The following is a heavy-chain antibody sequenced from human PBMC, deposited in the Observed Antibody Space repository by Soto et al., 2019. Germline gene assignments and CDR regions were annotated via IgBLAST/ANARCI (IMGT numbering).Heavy chain of an antibody. J-gene: IGHJ4*02. CDR3: ARGYCSGSTCYLYYFDY. Sequence: QVQLQESGPGLVRPSETLSLTCTVSGDSINNYYWNWIRQPPGKGLEWIGYVSYIGSTNYNPSLNSRVTMSVDTSKCQFSLKLSSVTAADTSVYYCARGYCSGSTCYLYYFDYWGQGTLVTVSS. D-gene: IGHD2-15*01. CDR1: GDSINNYY. CDR2: VSYIGST. V-gene: IGHV4-59*01.